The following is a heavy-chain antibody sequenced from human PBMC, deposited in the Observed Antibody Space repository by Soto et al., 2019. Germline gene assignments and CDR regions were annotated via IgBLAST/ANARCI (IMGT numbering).Heavy chain of an antibody. Sequence: PGGSLRLSCAASGFTFSGDAMNWVRQAPGKGLEWVSSISTTSTYIYYADSVKGRFTISRDNANNSLHLQMNSLRAEDTAVYYCTRARTTTWSGTTRGWFDPWGQGSLVTVSS. J-gene: IGHJ5*02. CDR3: TRARTTTWSGTTRGWFDP. V-gene: IGHV3-21*01. D-gene: IGHD1-7*01. CDR1: GFTFSGDA. CDR2: ISTTSTYI.